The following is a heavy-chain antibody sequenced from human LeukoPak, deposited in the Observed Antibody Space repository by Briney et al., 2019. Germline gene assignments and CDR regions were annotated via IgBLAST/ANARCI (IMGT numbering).Heavy chain of an antibody. D-gene: IGHD6-19*01. J-gene: IGHJ4*02. CDR3: ASGAGTVGNFDY. CDR2: INHSGST. V-gene: IGHV4-34*01. CDR1: GGSFSGYY. Sequence: SETLSLTCAVYGGSFSGYYWSWIRQPPGKGLEWIGEINHSGSTNYNPSLKSRVTISVDTSKNQFSLKLSSVTAADTAVYYCASGAGTVGNFDYWGQGTLVTVSS.